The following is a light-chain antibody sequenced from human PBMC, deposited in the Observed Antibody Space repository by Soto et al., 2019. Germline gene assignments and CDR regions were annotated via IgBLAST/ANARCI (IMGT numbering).Light chain of an antibody. Sequence: QSALTQPRSVSGAPGQSVTISCTGTRSDIGAYNYVSWYQQHPGKAPKFLIFDVYKRPSGVPDRFSGSKSDNTASLTISGLQAEDEADYYCCSYAGTSSDVFGNGTQGTVL. CDR3: CSYAGTSSDV. CDR1: RSDIGAYNY. J-gene: IGLJ1*01. CDR2: DVY. V-gene: IGLV2-11*01.